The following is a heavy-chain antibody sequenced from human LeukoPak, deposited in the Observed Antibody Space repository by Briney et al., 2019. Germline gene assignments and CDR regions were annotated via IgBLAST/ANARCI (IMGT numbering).Heavy chain of an antibody. D-gene: IGHD3-9*01. V-gene: IGHV1-18*01. J-gene: IGHJ4*02. Sequence: ASVQVSCKASGYTFTSYGISWVRQAPGQGLEWMGWISAYNGNTNYAQKLQGRVTMTTDTSTSTAYMELRSLRSDDTAVYYCARGPPWHILTGYYNFVPFDYWGQGTLVTVSS. CDR2: ISAYNGNT. CDR1: GYTFTSYG. CDR3: ARGPPWHILTGYYNFVPFDY.